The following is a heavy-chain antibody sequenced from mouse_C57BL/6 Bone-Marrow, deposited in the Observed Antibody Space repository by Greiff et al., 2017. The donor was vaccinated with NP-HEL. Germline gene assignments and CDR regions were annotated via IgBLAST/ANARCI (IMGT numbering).Heavy chain of an antibody. D-gene: IGHD1-1*01. Sequence: EVQLVESGGGLVKPGGSLKLSCAASGFTFSDYGMHWVRQAPEKGLEWVAYISSGSSTIYYADTVKGRFTISRDNAKNTLFLQMTSLRSEDTAMYYCARSTTVVATDWYFDVWGTGTTVTVSS. J-gene: IGHJ1*03. V-gene: IGHV5-17*01. CDR2: ISSGSSTI. CDR3: ARSTTVVATDWYFDV. CDR1: GFTFSDYG.